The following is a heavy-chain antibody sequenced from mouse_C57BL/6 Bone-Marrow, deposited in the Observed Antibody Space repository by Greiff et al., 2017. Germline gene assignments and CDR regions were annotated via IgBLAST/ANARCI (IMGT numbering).Heavy chain of an antibody. CDR2: IDPEDGET. V-gene: IGHV14-2*01. CDR1: GFNIQDYY. Sequence: VQLQQSGAELVKPGASVKLSCTASGFNIQDYYMPWVKQRTEQGLEWIGRIDPEDGETKYAPKFQGKATITADTSSNTTYLQLSSLTSEDTAVDYCARNTVVARWYVDVWGTGTTVTVSS. D-gene: IGHD1-1*01. J-gene: IGHJ1*03. CDR3: ARNTVVARWYVDV.